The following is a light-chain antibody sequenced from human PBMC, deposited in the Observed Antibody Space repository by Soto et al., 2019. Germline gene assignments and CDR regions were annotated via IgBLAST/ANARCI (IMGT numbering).Light chain of an antibody. J-gene: IGLJ3*02. CDR1: RSDIGSYNS. CDR2: EVT. CDR3: FSYAGSSTWV. V-gene: IGLV2-23*02. Sequence: QSALTQPASVSGSPGQSITISCTGTRSDIGSYNSIAWYQQHPGKAPRVMIFEVTKRPSGISNRFSGSKSGSTASLTISGLQAEDEADYFCFSYAGSSTWVFGAGTKVTVL.